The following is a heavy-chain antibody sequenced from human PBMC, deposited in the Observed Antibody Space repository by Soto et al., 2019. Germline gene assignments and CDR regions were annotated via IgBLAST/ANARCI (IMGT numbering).Heavy chain of an antibody. J-gene: IGHJ6*02. D-gene: IGHD6-6*01. V-gene: IGHV1-2*02. Sequence: GASVKVSCKASGYTFTGYYMHWVRQAPGQGLEWMGWINPNSGGTNYAQKFQGRFTISRDNTKDSVYLQMNSLRAEDTAVYYCARPRIAARSESHYGMDVWGQGTTVTVSS. CDR3: ARPRIAARSESHYGMDV. CDR2: INPNSGGT. CDR1: GYTFTGYY.